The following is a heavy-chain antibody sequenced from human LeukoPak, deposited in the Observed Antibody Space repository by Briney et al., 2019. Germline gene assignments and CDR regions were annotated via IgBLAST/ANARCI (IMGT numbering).Heavy chain of an antibody. J-gene: IGHJ4*02. CDR3: ARDGGRYSYGTIVNYFDY. V-gene: IGHV4-34*01. Sequence: SETLSLTCAVYGESFSGYYWSWIRQPPGKGLEWIGEINHSGSTNYNPSLKSRVTISVDTSKNQFSLKLSSVTAADTAVYYCARDGGRYSYGTIVNYFDYWGQGTLVTVSS. CDR2: INHSGST. D-gene: IGHD5-18*01. CDR1: GESFSGYY.